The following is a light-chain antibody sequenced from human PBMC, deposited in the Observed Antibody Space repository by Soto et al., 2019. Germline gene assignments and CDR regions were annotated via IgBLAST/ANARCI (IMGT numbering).Light chain of an antibody. CDR1: SSNIGAGYD. CDR3: QSYDSSLSCV. J-gene: IGLJ1*01. CDR2: GNS. V-gene: IGLV1-40*01. Sequence: QSVLTQPPSVSGAPGQRVTISCTGSSSNIGAGYDVHWYQLLPGTAPKLLIYGNSNRPSGVPDRFSGSKSGTSASLAITGLQAEDEADYYCQSYDSSLSCVFGTGTQVTVL.